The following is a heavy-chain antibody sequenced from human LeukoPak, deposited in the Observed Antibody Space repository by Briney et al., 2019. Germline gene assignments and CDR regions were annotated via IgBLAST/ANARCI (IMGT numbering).Heavy chain of an antibody. CDR1: GGSFTSYY. D-gene: IGHD2-2*01. V-gene: IGHV4-4*07. CDR2: IYSSGST. CDR3: ARVPPMGYCTSTSCYQDAFDI. J-gene: IGHJ3*02. Sequence: ETLSLTCTVSGGSFTSYYYSWIRQPPGKGLEWIGRIYSSGSTNYNPSLKSRVTMSVDTSRNQFSLKLSSVTAADTAVYYCARVPPMGYCTSTSCYQDAFDIWGQGTMVTVSS.